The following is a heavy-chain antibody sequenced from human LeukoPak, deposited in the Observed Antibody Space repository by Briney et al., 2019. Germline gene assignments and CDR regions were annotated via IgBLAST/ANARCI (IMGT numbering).Heavy chain of an antibody. CDR1: GFTFSSYS. Sequence: GGSLRLSCAASGFTFSSYSMNWVRQAPGKGLEWASYIDSSSSTIYYADSVKGRFTISRDNAKNSLYLQMNSLRAEDTAVYYCASDASAPKWYFDLWGRGTLVTVSS. CDR3: ASDASAPKWYFDL. CDR2: IDSSSSTI. V-gene: IGHV3-48*01. J-gene: IGHJ2*01.